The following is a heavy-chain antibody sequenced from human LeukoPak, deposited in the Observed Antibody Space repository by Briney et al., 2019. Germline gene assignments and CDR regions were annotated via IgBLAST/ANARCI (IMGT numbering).Heavy chain of an antibody. J-gene: IGHJ4*02. D-gene: IGHD3-22*01. CDR2: IYTSGST. CDR1: GGSISSGSYY. CDR3: ARELSGFQL. V-gene: IGHV4-61*02. Sequence: PSETLSLTCTVSGGSISSGSYYWSWIRQPAGKGLEWIGRIYTSGSTNYNPSPKSRVTISVDTSKNQFSLKLSSVTAADTAVYYCARELSGFQLWSQGTLVTVSS.